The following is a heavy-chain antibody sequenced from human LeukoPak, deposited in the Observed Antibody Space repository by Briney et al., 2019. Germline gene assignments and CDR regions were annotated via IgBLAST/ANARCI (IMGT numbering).Heavy chain of an antibody. CDR2: INHSGST. Sequence: SETLSLTCAVYGGSFSGYYWSWIRQPPGKGLEWIGEINHSGSTNYNPSLKSRVTISVDTSKNQFSLKLSSVTAADTAVYYCARAPDYGGNGIDYWGQETLVTVSS. CDR1: GGSFSGYY. J-gene: IGHJ4*02. V-gene: IGHV4-34*01. CDR3: ARAPDYGGNGIDY. D-gene: IGHD4-23*01.